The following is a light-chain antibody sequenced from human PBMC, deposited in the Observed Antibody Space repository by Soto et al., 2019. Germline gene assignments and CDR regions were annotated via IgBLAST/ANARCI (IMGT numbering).Light chain of an antibody. CDR3: QSYDSSLSGYV. Sequence: QLVLTQSPSASGTPGQRVTISCSGSSSNIGVNYVSWYQHFPGAAPKLLIYRDTQRPSGVPDRFSGSKSGTSASLAISGLRSEDEADYYCQSYDSSLSGYVFGTGTKLTVL. V-gene: IGLV1-47*01. CDR1: SSNIGVNY. CDR2: RDT. J-gene: IGLJ1*01.